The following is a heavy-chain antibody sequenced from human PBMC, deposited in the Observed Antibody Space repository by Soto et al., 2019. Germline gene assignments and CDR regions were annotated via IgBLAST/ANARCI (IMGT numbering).Heavy chain of an antibody. CDR2: ISSSGSTI. V-gene: IGHV3-11*01. J-gene: IGHJ6*03. D-gene: IGHD2-15*01. Sequence: GSLRLSCAASRFTFSAYYMSWIRQAPGKGLEWVSYISSSGSTIYYADSVKGRFTISRDNAKNSLYLQMNSLRAEDTAVYYCARNKGYCIVVCCYGGYCDYIDFCSKGSTVTVSS. CDR1: RFTFSAYY. CDR3: ARNKGYCIVVCCYGGYCDYIDF.